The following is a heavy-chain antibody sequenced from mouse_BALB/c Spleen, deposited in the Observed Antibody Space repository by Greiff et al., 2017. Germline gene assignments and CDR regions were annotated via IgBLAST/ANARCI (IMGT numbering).Heavy chain of an antibody. Sequence: VQLQQSGAELARPGASVKMSCKASGYTFTSYTMHWVKQRPGQGLEWIRYINPSSGYTNYNQKFKDKATLTADKSSSTAYMQLSSLTSEDSAVYYCARGGSTMAMDYWGQGTSVTVSS. D-gene: IGHD2-1*01. CDR1: GYTFTSYT. CDR2: INPSSGYT. J-gene: IGHJ4*01. CDR3: ARGGSTMAMDY. V-gene: IGHV1-4*01.